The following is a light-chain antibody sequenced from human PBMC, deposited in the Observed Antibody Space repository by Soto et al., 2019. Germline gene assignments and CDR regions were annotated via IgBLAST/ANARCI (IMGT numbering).Light chain of an antibody. Sequence: DIVLTQSPATLSVSPGESASLSCRASQSVSRALAWYQHVPGQAPRLLIYDSSTRATGVPARFSGSGSGTRFTLTISSLQSEDFAVYYCQQYNSWPPRYTFGQGTKLDI. CDR1: QSVSRA. CDR2: DSS. J-gene: IGKJ2*01. CDR3: QQYNSWPPRYT. V-gene: IGKV3-15*01.